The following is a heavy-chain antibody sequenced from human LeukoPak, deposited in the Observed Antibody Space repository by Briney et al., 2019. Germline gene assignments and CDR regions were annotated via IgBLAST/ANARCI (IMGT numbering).Heavy chain of an antibody. CDR3: ARGGMATTARAFDI. D-gene: IGHD5-24*01. J-gene: IGHJ3*02. V-gene: IGHV4-59*01. CDR2: IYYSGST. Sequence: TSETLSLTCTVSGGSISSYYWSWIRQPPGKGLEWIGYIYYSGSTNYNPSLKSRVTISVDTSKNQFSLKLSSVTAADTAVYYCARGGMATTARAFDIWGQGTMVTVSS. CDR1: GGSISSYY.